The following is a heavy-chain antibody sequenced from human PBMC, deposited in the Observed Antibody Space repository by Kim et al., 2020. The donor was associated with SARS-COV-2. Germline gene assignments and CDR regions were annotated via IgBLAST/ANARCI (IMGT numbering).Heavy chain of an antibody. CDR1: GFTFSSYG. CDR3: ARERGNYYDSSGYSLDY. D-gene: IGHD3-22*01. J-gene: IGHJ4*02. Sequence: GGSLRLSCAASGFTFSSYGMHWVRQAPGKGLEWVAVIWYDGSNKYYGDSMKGRFTISRDNSKNTLYLQMNSLRAEDTAVYYCARERGNYYDSSGYSLDYWGQGTLVTVSS. V-gene: IGHV3-33*01. CDR2: IWYDGSNK.